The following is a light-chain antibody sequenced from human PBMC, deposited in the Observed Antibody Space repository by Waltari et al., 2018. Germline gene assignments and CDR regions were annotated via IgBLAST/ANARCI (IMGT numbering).Light chain of an antibody. V-gene: IGKV1-13*02. J-gene: IGKJ4*01. CDR3: QQLHSYPRA. CDR2: GAS. CDR1: QDLDNW. Sequence: AIQVTQSPSSLSASVGDRVTITCRASQDLDNWLAWYQQNPGKAPNLLIYGASVLESGVPSRFSGSGSGTDFTLTISSLQPEDFATYYCQQLHSYPRAFGGGTKVESK.